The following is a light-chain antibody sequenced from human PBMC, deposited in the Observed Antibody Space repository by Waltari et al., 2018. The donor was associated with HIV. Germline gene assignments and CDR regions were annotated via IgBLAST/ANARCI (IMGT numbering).Light chain of an antibody. CDR3: NSYAGSNNWV. Sequence: QSALTQLPSASGSPGQSFTFSCTGPSSAVGGSKYVLWYQQHPGKAPKLMIYGVNKRPSGVPDRFSGSKSANTASLTVSGLQADDEADYYCNSYAGSNNWVFGGGTKLTVL. CDR2: GVN. V-gene: IGLV2-8*01. J-gene: IGLJ3*02. CDR1: SSAVGGSKY.